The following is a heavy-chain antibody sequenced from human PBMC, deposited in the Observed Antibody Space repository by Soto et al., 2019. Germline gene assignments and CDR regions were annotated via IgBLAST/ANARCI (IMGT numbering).Heavy chain of an antibody. J-gene: IGHJ4*02. V-gene: IGHV3-30*18. Sequence: QVQLVESGGGVVQPGRSLRLSCAASGFTFSSYGMHWVRQAPGKGLEWVAVISYDGSNKYYADSVKGRFTISRDNSKNTLYLKMNSLRAEDTAVYYCAKSTTVLPFDYWGQGTLVTVSS. CDR2: ISYDGSNK. D-gene: IGHD4-17*01. CDR3: AKSTTVLPFDY. CDR1: GFTFSSYG.